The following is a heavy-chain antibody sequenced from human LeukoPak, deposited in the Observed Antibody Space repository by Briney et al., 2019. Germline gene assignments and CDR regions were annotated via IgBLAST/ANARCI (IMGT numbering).Heavy chain of an antibody. CDR2: VYTSGST. J-gene: IGHJ5*02. CDR3: AKSPSGRGGYNWFDR. V-gene: IGHV4-4*07. Sequence: SETLSLTCTVSGGSISGYYWSWIRQPAGKGLEWIGRVYTSGSTNYNPSLKSRVTMSIDTSKNQFSLNLSSVTAADTAVYYCAKSPSGRGGYNWFDRWGQGTLVTVSS. D-gene: IGHD3-16*01. CDR1: GGSISGYY.